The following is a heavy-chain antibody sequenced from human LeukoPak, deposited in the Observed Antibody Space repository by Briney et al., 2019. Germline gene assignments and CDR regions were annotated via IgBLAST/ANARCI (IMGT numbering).Heavy chain of an antibody. Sequence: GGSLRLSCAASGFTFSSYWMHWVRQVPGKGLVWVSRINSDGRSTSYADSVKGRFTLSRDNAKNTMYLQMNSLRAEDTAVYYCARRGEDGSYYDYWGQGTLVTVSS. CDR1: GFTFSSYW. CDR3: ARRGEDGSYYDY. J-gene: IGHJ4*02. CDR2: INSDGRST. V-gene: IGHV3-74*01. D-gene: IGHD1-26*01.